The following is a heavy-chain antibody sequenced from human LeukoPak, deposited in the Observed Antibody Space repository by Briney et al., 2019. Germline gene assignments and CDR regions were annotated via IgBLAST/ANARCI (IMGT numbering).Heavy chain of an antibody. D-gene: IGHD4-17*01. Sequence: ASETLSLTCTVSGGSISSYHWSWIRQPPGKGLEWIGYIYYSGSTNYNPSLKSRVTISVDTSKNQFSLKLSSVTAADTAVYYCARRTTVVYYVFDIWGQGTMVTVSS. CDR3: ARRTTVVYYVFDI. J-gene: IGHJ3*02. CDR2: IYYSGST. V-gene: IGHV4-59*08. CDR1: GGSISSYH.